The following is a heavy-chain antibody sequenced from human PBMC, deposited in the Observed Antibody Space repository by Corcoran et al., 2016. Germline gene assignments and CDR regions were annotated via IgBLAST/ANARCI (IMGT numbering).Heavy chain of an antibody. CDR1: GFTFSSYA. V-gene: IGHV3-23*01. D-gene: IGHD6-13*01. Sequence: EVQLLESGGGLVQPGGSLRLSCAASGFTFSSYAMSWVRQAPGKGLEWVSAISGSGGSTYYADSVKGRFTISRDNSKNTLYLQMNSLRAEDTAVYDCAKVGPRYSRASGDPYYSGMDVWGQGTTVTVSS. CDR2: ISGSGGST. CDR3: AKVGPRYSRASGDPYYSGMDV. J-gene: IGHJ6*02.